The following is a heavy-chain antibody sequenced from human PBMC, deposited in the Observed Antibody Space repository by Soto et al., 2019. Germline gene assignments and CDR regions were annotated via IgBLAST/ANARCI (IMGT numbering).Heavy chain of an antibody. CDR3: ARYCSSTSCEYYYYGMDV. D-gene: IGHD2-2*01. V-gene: IGHV1-69*06. J-gene: IGHJ6*02. CDR2: IIPIFGTA. CDR1: GGTFSSYA. Sequence: QVQLVQSGXEVKKPGSSVKVSCKASGGTFSSYAISWVRQAPGQGLEWMGGIIPIFGTANYAQKFQGRVTITADKSTSTAYMELSSLRSEDTAVYYCARYCSSTSCEYYYYGMDVWGQGTTVTVSS.